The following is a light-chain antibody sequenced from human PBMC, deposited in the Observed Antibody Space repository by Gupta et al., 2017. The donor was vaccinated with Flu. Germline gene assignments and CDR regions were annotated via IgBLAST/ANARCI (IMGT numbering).Light chain of an antibody. V-gene: IGLV2-8*01. CDR1: RSDVGDYNS. J-gene: IGLJ2*01. CDR3: SSYDGSGVV. Sequence: QSALTQPPSASGSPGQSVTISCTGSRSDVGDYNSVSWYQQHPGKAPKLMSYEVNKRPSGVPNRFSGSKSGTTASLTVSGFQAEDDDDYYCSSYDGSGVVFGGGTKLTVL. CDR2: EVN.